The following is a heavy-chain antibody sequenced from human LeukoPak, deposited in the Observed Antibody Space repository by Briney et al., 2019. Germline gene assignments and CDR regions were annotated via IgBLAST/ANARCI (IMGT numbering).Heavy chain of an antibody. J-gene: IGHJ4*02. V-gene: IGHV4-4*07. CDR2: ISNSGSA. CDR1: GDSISTYY. Sequence: SETLSLTCTVSGDSISTYYWSWIRQPAGKGLEWIGRISNSGSASYNPSLKSRVTMSLDTSRNQFSLKLSSVTAADTAVYYCARDATTVTTIIEYWCQGTLVTVSS. CDR3: ARDATTVTTIIEY. D-gene: IGHD4-17*01.